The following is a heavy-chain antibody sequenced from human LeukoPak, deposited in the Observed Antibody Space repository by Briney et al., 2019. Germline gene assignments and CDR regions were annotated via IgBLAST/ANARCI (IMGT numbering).Heavy chain of an antibody. CDR3: AATLKRDYGDTNLDY. Sequence: SETLSLTCTVSGDSISSYYWSWIRQPPGKGLEWIAYMYHNGGTNYNPSLKSRVTISVDSSKNHFSLKLTSVTAADTAMYYCAATLKRDYGDTNLDYWGQGTLVTVSS. CDR1: GDSISSYY. D-gene: IGHD4-17*01. J-gene: IGHJ4*02. CDR2: MYHNGGT. V-gene: IGHV4-59*01.